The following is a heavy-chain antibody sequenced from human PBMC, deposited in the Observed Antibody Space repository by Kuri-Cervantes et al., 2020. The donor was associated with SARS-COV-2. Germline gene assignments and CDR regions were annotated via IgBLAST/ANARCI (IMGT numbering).Heavy chain of an antibody. CDR3: ARDTPTLVRGVVSDRWLDP. CDR2: IWYDGSNK. CDR1: GLMFTTYA. V-gene: IGHV3-33*01. J-gene: IGHJ5*02. D-gene: IGHD3-10*01. Sequence: GGSLRLSCEGSGLMFTTYAMHWVRQAQGKGLEWVAVIWYDGSNKSYADSVKGRFTISRDNSKNTLYLQMNSLRGEDTAVYYCARDTPTLVRGVVSDRWLDPWGQGTLVTVSS.